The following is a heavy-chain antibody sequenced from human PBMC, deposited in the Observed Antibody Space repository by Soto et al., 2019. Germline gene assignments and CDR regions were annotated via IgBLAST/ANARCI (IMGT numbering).Heavy chain of an antibody. CDR3: ARLYYDFWSGYPMFDY. Sequence: TLSLTCAISGDSVSSNSAAWNWIRQSPSRGLEWLGRTYYRSKWYNDYAVSVKSRITINPDTSKNQFSLQLNSVTPEDTAVYYCARLYYDFWSGYPMFDYWGQGTLVTVSS. CDR1: GDSVSSNSAA. V-gene: IGHV6-1*01. D-gene: IGHD3-3*01. J-gene: IGHJ4*02. CDR2: TYYRSKWYN.